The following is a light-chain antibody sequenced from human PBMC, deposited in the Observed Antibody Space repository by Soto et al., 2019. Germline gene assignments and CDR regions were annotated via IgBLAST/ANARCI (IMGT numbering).Light chain of an antibody. CDR1: QGINNY. J-gene: IGKJ4*01. CDR3: QQLDSYPLT. V-gene: IGKV1-9*01. Sequence: IHLTQSPSSLSASVGDRVTITCRASQGINNYLGWYQQKPGKAPKLLIYAASTLLSGVPLRFSGSGSGTDFTLTISSLQPEDFATYYCQQLDSYPLTFGGGTNVDIK. CDR2: AAS.